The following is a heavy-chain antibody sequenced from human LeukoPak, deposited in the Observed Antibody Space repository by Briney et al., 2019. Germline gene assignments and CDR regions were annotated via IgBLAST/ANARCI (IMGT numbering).Heavy chain of an antibody. CDR1: RGSFSGYY. V-gene: IGHV4-34*01. CDR2: INYSGST. D-gene: IGHD3-3*01. CDR3: ARGRRLKPGNWFDP. J-gene: IGHJ5*02. Sequence: SETLSLTCAVYRGSFSGYYWSWIRQPPGKGLEWIGKINYSGSTNYNPSLKSRVTISVDTSKNQFSLKLTSVTAADTAVYYCARGRRLKPGNWFDPWGQGTLVTVSS.